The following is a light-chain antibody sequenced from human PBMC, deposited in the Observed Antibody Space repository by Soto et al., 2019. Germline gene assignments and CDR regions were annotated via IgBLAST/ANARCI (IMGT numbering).Light chain of an antibody. Sequence: DIVMTQSPLSLPVTPGEPASISCRSSQSLLHGNGYNYLDWYLQKPGQSPQLLIYLGSSRASGVPDRFSGSGSGTDFTLKISRVEAEDVGFYYCMQALQTPLYTFGQGTKVDIK. CDR2: LGS. V-gene: IGKV2-28*01. CDR3: MQALQTPLYT. CDR1: QSLLHGNGYNY. J-gene: IGKJ2*01.